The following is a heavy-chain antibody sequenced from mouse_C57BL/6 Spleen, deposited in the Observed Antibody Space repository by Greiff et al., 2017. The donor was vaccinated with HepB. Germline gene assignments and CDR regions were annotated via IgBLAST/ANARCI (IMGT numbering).Heavy chain of an antibody. D-gene: IGHD6-2*01. CDR2: IYPGDGDT. J-gene: IGHJ2*01. Sequence: VQLQQSGPELVKPGASVKISCKASGYAFSSYWMNWVKQRPGKGLEWIGRIYPGDGDTNYNGKFKGKATLTADKSSSTAYMQLSSLTSEDSAVYFCARLSLTQSYYFDYWGQGTTLTVSS. CDR3: ARLSLTQSYYFDY. CDR1: GYAFSSYW. V-gene: IGHV1-82*01.